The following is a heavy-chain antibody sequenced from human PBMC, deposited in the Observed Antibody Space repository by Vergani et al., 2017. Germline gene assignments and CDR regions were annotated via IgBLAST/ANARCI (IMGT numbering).Heavy chain of an antibody. D-gene: IGHD6-13*01. CDR3: ARDLSSSWESANDYYYGMDV. CDR1: GYTFTSYA. V-gene: IGHV7-4-1*02. CDR2: INTNTGNP. J-gene: IGHJ6*02. Sequence: QVQLVQSGSELKKPGASVKVSCKASGYTFTSYAMNWVRQAPGQGLEWMGWINTNTGNPTYAQGFTGRFVFSLDTFVSTAYLQISSLKAEDTAVYYCARDLSSSWESANDYYYGMDVWGQGTTVTVSS.